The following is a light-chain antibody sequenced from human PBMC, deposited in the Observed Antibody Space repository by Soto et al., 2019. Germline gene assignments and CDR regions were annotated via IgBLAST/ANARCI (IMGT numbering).Light chain of an antibody. CDR2: GAS. Sequence: DIQMTQSPSTLSPSVGDRVTITCWASQNIVNWLAWYQQKPGKAPKILIYGASTLERGVPSRFSGSGSGTEFTLTITNLQPDDFATYYCQQYNTYSVTFGQGTRLEIK. J-gene: IGKJ5*01. CDR3: QQYNTYSVT. V-gene: IGKV1-5*01. CDR1: QNIVNW.